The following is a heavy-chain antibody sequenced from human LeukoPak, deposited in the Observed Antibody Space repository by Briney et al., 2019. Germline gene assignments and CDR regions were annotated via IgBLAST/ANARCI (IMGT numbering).Heavy chain of an antibody. V-gene: IGHV3-30-3*01. J-gene: IGHJ4*02. D-gene: IGHD3-22*01. CDR3: ARGPWTMIVVVLYYFDY. CDR2: ISYDGSNK. Sequence: GRSLRLSCAASGFTFSSYAMHWVRQAPGMGLEWVAVISYDGSNKYYADSVKGRFTISRDNSKNTLYLQMNSLRAEDTAVYYCARGPWTMIVVVLYYFDYWGQGTLVTVSS. CDR1: GFTFSSYA.